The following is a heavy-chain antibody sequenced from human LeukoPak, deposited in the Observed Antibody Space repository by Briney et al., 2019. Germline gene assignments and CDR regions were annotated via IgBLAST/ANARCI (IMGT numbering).Heavy chain of an antibody. Sequence: ASVKVSCKASGYTFTSYDINWVRQATGRGLEWMGWMNPNSGNTGYAQKFQGRVTITRNTSISTAYMELSSLRSEDTAVYYCARGKRRYCSSTSCHYYFDYWGQGTLVTVSS. CDR1: GYTFTSYD. CDR3: ARGKRRYCSSTSCHYYFDY. J-gene: IGHJ4*02. D-gene: IGHD2-2*01. V-gene: IGHV1-8*03. CDR2: MNPNSGNT.